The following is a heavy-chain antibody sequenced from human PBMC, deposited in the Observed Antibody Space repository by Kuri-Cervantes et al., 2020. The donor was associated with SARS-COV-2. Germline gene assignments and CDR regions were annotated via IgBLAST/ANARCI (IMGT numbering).Heavy chain of an antibody. J-gene: IGHJ5*02. CDR1: GFTFSGYA. Sequence: GESLKISCAASGFTFSGYAMSWVRQAPGKGLEWVSAISGSGGSTYYADSVKGRFTISRDNSKSTLYLQMNSLRAEDTAVYYCAKDLGRPNWFDPWGQGTLVTVSS. CDR3: AKDLGRPNWFDP. V-gene: IGHV3-23*01. CDR2: ISGSGGST.